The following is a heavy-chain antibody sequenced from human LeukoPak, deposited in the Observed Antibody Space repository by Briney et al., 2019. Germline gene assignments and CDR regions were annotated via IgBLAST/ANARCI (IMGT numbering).Heavy chain of an antibody. D-gene: IGHD6-13*01. CDR3: ARVSSSWYGEYYFDY. Sequence: PSETLSLTCTVSGGSISNYYWSWIRQPAGKGLEWIGRIYTSGSTNYNPSLKSRVTMSVDTSKNQFSLKLSSVTAADTAVYYCARVSSSWYGEYYFDYWGQETLVTVSS. J-gene: IGHJ4*02. CDR2: IYTSGST. V-gene: IGHV4-4*07. CDR1: GGSISNYY.